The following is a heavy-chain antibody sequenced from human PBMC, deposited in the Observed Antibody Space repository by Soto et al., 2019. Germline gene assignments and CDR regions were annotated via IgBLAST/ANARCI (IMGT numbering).Heavy chain of an antibody. Sequence: SETLSLTCAVSGGSISSGGYSWSWIRQPPGKGLEWIGYIYHSGSTYYNPSLKSRVTISVDRSKNQFSLKLSSVTAADTAVYYCARERQAGAVDDHWFEPWGQGTLVTVSS. CDR2: IYHSGST. J-gene: IGHJ5*02. CDR1: GGSISSGGYS. CDR3: ARERQAGAVDDHWFEP. V-gene: IGHV4-30-2*01. D-gene: IGHD2-15*01.